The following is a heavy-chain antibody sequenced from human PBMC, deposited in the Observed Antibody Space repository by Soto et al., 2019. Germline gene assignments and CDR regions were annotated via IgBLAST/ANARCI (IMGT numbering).Heavy chain of an antibody. Sequence: GCLRLSCAASGFTFSSYAMSCVRQAPGKGLEWVSAISGSGGSTYYADSVKGRFTISRDNSKNTLYLQMNSLRAEDTAVYYCAKEEGYYYDSSGSGAFDIWGQGTMVTVSS. V-gene: IGHV3-23*01. CDR1: GFTFSSYA. CDR3: AKEEGYYYDSSGSGAFDI. CDR2: ISGSGGST. D-gene: IGHD3-22*01. J-gene: IGHJ3*02.